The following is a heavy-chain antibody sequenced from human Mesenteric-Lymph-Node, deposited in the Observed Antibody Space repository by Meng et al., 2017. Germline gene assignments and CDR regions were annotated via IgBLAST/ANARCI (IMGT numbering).Heavy chain of an antibody. V-gene: IGHV3-9*03. CDR2: ISWNSGSI. J-gene: IGHJ6*02. CDR3: AREDGSGGYGPLYYGMDV. D-gene: IGHD3-10*01. Sequence: SLKISCAASGFTFDDYAMHWVRQAPGKGLEWVSGISWNSGSIGYADSVKGRFTISRDNAKNSLYLQMNSLRAEDMALYYCAREDGSGGYGPLYYGMDVWGQGTTVTVSS. CDR1: GFTFDDYA.